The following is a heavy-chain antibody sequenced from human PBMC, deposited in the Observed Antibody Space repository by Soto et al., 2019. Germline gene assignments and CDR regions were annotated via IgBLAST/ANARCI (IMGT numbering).Heavy chain of an antibody. D-gene: IGHD3-10*01. Sequence: QVQLVQSGAEVKKPGSSVKFSCKASGGTFSSYTISWVRQAPGQGLEWMGRIIPILGIANYAQKFQGRVTITADKSTSTAYMELSSLRSEDTAMYYCARDLGGTGVGFDPWGQGTLVTVSS. CDR2: IIPILGIA. CDR1: GGTFSSYT. V-gene: IGHV1-69*08. CDR3: ARDLGGTGVGFDP. J-gene: IGHJ5*02.